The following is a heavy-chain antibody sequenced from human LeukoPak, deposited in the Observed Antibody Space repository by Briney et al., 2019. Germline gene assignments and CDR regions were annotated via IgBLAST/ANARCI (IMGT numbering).Heavy chain of an antibody. Sequence: NAGGSLRLSCAASGFPFSDDYMSWIRQAPGKGLEWVSYISSSGGNMYYADSVKGRFTISRDNAKNSLYLQMNSLRAEDTAVYYCGRDGSGSRDYWGQGTLVTVSS. V-gene: IGHV3-11*01. CDR1: GFPFSDDY. J-gene: IGHJ4*02. D-gene: IGHD5-12*01. CDR2: ISSSGGNM. CDR3: GRDGSGSRDY.